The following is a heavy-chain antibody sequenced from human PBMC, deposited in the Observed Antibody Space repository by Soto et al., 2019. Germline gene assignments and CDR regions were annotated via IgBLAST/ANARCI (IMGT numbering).Heavy chain of an antibody. Sequence: GGSLRLSCAASGFTVSSNYMSWVRQAPGKGLEWVSVIYSGGSTYYADSVKGRFTISRDNSKNTLYLQMNSLRAEDTAVYYCAIEESGEAPEPYYYYGMDVWGQGTTVTVSS. J-gene: IGHJ6*02. CDR1: GFTVSSNY. V-gene: IGHV3-53*01. CDR2: IYSGGST. CDR3: AIEESGEAPEPYYYYGMDV. D-gene: IGHD3-10*01.